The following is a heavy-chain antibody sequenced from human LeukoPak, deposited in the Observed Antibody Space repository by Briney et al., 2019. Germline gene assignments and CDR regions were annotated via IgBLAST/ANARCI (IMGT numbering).Heavy chain of an antibody. Sequence: ASVKVSCKASGGSFSTYAISWVRQAPGQGLEWMGGIIPFIGTPSYAQKFHGRVTITADESTNTAYMEVSSLRSEDTALYYCARYKVPPHQDSSMVPGVYYYYGMDVWGLGTTVTVSS. CDR1: GGSFSTYA. CDR3: ARYKVPPHQDSSMVPGVYYYYGMDV. V-gene: IGHV1-69*01. D-gene: IGHD3-10*01. J-gene: IGHJ6*02. CDR2: IIPFIGTP.